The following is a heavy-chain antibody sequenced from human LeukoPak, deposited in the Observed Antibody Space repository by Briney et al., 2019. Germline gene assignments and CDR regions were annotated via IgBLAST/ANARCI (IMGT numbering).Heavy chain of an antibody. J-gene: IGHJ4*02. Sequence: SETLSLTCTVSGGSISSYYWSWIRQPPGKGLEWIGYIYYSGSTNYNPSLKSRVTISVDTSKNQFSLKLSSVTAADTAVYYCARGQLRYGLRYFDWSFDYWGQGTLVTVSS. CDR2: IYYSGST. CDR1: GGSISSYY. V-gene: IGHV4-59*01. D-gene: IGHD3-9*01. CDR3: ARGQLRYGLRYFDWSFDY.